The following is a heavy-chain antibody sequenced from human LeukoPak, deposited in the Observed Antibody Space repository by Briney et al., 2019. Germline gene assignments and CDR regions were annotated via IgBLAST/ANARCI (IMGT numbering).Heavy chain of an antibody. CDR1: GFTFSSHD. V-gene: IGHV3-13*01. CDR3: ARGKTGDDYVVFDY. D-gene: IGHD3-10*02. J-gene: IGHJ4*02. Sequence: GGSLRLSCAASGFTFSSHDMYWVRQTGKRLEWVAASDSTGDTYYLDSVKGRFTICRETVKNSLSLQMNSLRVGDTGVYYCARGKTGDDYVVFDYWGQGVLVTVSS. CDR2: SDSTGDT.